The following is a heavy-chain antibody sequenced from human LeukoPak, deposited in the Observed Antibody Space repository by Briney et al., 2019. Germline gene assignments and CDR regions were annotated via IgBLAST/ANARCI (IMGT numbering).Heavy chain of an antibody. CDR1: GYSFTSYW. D-gene: IGHD3-9*01. J-gene: IGHJ3*02. CDR3: ARGNHDILTSYYTGHNDAFDI. CDR2: IYTGDSDT. Sequence: GESMLFSCKGSGYSFTSYWIGCVRPVPGKGLEWMGIIYTGDSDTCFSPSFQGQVTISADKSISTAYLQWSSLKASDTAMYYCARGNHDILTSYYTGHNDAFDIWGQGTMVTVSS. V-gene: IGHV5-51*01.